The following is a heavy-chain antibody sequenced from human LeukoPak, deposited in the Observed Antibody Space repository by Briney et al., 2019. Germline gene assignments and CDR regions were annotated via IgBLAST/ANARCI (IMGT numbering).Heavy chain of an antibody. CDR3: AKASVTTAVLFDS. CDR1: GGSISSYF. Sequence: PSETLSLTCTVSGGSISSYFWNWIRQPPGQRLLWIGYISNTGITKYNPSLKSRVTISADTSKNQFSLILNSVTTADTAVYYCAKASVTTAVLFDSWGQGTLVAVSS. V-gene: IGHV4-59*01. CDR2: ISNTGIT. J-gene: IGHJ4*02. D-gene: IGHD4-23*01.